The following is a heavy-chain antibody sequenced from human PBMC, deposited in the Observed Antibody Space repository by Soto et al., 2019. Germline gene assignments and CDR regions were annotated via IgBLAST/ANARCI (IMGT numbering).Heavy chain of an antibody. D-gene: IGHD3-22*01. CDR3: ARGSSGYYYGAARLRAFWFDP. CDR2: IYYSGST. J-gene: IGHJ5*02. V-gene: IGHV4-61*01. Sequence: QGQLQESGPGLVKPSETLSLTCTVSGGSVSSGSYYWSWIRQPPGKGLEWIGYIYYSGSTNYNPSLKSRVTISVDTSKNQFSLKLRSVTAADTAVYYCARGSSGYYYGAARLRAFWFDPWGQGTLVTVSS. CDR1: GGSVSSGSYY.